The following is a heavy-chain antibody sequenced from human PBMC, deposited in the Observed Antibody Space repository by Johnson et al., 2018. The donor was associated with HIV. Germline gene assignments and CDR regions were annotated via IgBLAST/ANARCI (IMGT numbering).Heavy chain of an antibody. V-gene: IGHV3-30*18. J-gene: IGHJ3*02. CDR1: GFTFSSYG. Sequence: VQLVESGGGVVQPGRSLRLSCAASGFTFSSYGMHWVRQAPGKGLEWVAVISYDGSNKYYADSVKGRFTISRDNSENTLYLQMNSLRAEDTAVYYCAKEGRYVEGAFDIWGQGTMVTVSS. D-gene: IGHD5-12*01. CDR3: AKEGRYVEGAFDI. CDR2: ISYDGSNK.